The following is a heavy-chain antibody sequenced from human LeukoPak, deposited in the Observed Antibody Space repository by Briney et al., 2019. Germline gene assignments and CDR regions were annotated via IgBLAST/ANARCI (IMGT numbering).Heavy chain of an antibody. Sequence: PSETLSLTCSVYGGSFSDYDWSWVRQAPGRGLQWIGEINQSGATNCDPSLKSRVTMSIDTSKSQFSLSLRSVTAADTAVYYCASHLGETGYSSGWPYYYYYYYMDVWGKGTTVTVSS. V-gene: IGHV4-34*01. CDR3: ASHLGETGYSSGWPYYYYYYYMDV. J-gene: IGHJ6*03. CDR1: GGSFSDYD. D-gene: IGHD6-19*01. CDR2: INQSGAT.